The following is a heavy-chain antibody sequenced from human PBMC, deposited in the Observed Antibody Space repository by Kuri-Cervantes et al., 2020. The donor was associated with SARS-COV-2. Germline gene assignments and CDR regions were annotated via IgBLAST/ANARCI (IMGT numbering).Heavy chain of an antibody. V-gene: IGHV3-15*01. J-gene: IGHJ4*02. CDR2: IKSKIDGGTT. CDR3: TTALTLGRLDY. D-gene: IGHD7-27*01. Sequence: LSLTCAASGFTFSNAWMSWVRQAPGKGLEWVGRIKSKIDGGTTDYAAPVKGRFTISRDDSKNTLYLQMNSLKTEDTAVYYCTTALTLGRLDYWGQGTLVTVSS. CDR1: GFTFSNAW.